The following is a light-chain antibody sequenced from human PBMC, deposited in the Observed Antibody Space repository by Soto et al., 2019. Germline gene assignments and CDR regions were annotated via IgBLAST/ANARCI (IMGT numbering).Light chain of an antibody. J-gene: IGLJ2*01. Sequence: SSELTQPPSVSVAPGQTAMITCGGNHSATKGVHWYQQRPGQAPVLVVYDDSDRPSGIPERFSGSTSGNTATLTIGRVEAGDEADYYCNVWESSSDLPVVFGGGTKLTVL. V-gene: IGLV3-21*02. CDR2: DDS. CDR3: NVWESSSDLPVV. CDR1: HSATKG.